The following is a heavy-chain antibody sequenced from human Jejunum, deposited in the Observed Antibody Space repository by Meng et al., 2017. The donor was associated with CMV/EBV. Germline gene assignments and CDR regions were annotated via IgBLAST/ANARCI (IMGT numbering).Heavy chain of an antibody. CDR1: TFSCAW. V-gene: IGHV3-15*01. J-gene: IGHJ4*02. D-gene: IGHD3-22*01. CDR3: TTAVPNSSGYYNYFDY. Sequence: TFSCAWMSWVRQGPGKGLEWVGRLKSKTDGGTTDYAAPVKGRFTVSRDDSKNILFLQMDSLKTDDTAVYYCTTAVPNSSGYYNYFDYWGQGTLVTVSS. CDR2: LKSKTDGGTT.